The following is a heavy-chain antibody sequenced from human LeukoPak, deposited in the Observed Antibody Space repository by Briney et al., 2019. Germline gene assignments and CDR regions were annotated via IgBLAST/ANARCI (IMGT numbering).Heavy chain of an antibody. CDR1: GFTFSTYS. V-gene: IGHV3-48*04. Sequence: PGGSLRLSCAASGFTFSTYSMNWVRQAPGKGLEWVSYISSTGTTIYYADSVKGRFTISRDNAKNSVYLQMNSLRAEDTAVYYCTRAVAADDFSPGYWGQGTLVTVSS. CDR3: TRAVAADDFSPGY. J-gene: IGHJ4*02. D-gene: IGHD3/OR15-3a*01. CDR2: ISSTGTTI.